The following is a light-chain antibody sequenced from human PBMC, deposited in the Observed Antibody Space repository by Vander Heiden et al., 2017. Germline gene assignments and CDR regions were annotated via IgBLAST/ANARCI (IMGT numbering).Light chain of an antibody. J-gene: IGLJ1*01. CDR1: SGINVDAYR. CDR2: YKSDSDK. Sequence: QAVLTQPSSLSASPGASASLTCALRSGINVDAYRIYWYQQKPGSPPQYLLRYKSDSDKQQGSGVPSRFSGSKDDSANAGILLISGLQSEDEADYYCMIWHSSAYVFGTGTKVTVL. V-gene: IGLV5-45*03. CDR3: MIWHSSAYV.